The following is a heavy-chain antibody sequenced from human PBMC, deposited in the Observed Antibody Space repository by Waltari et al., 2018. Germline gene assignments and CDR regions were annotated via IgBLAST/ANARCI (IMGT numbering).Heavy chain of an antibody. CDR1: GYNFTNYD. CDR3: ARAVDSSGSGDY. CDR2: IIPIFGTA. D-gene: IGHD3-22*01. V-gene: IGHV1-69*06. J-gene: IGHJ4*02. Sequence: QVQLVQSGAEVKKPGASVKVSCTASGYNFTNYDISWVRQAAGQGLEWMGGIIPIFGTANYAQKFQGRVTITADKSTSTAYMELSSLRSEDTAVYYCARAVDSSGSGDYWGQGTLVTVSS.